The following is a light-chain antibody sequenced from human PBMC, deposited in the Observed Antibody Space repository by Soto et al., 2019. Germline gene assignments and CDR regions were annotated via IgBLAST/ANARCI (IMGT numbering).Light chain of an antibody. V-gene: IGLV1-51*02. CDR1: SSNIGKNY. J-gene: IGLJ2*01. Sequence: QSVLTQPPSVSAAPGQKVTISCSGSSSNIGKNYVSWYQQLPGTAPKLLIYENNKRPSGIPDRFSGSKSGTSATLGITGLQTGDEADYYCGTWDSSLSVGVFGGGTKVTVL. CDR3: GTWDSSLSVGV. CDR2: ENN.